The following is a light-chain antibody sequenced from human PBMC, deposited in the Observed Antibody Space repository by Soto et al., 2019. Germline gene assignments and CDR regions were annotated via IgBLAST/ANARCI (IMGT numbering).Light chain of an antibody. CDR3: GSNVGLNTYV. Sequence: QSALTQPASVSGSPGQSITISCTGASSHIETYNLVSWYQQHPGKVPKLIIYEVFKRPSGVSDRFPGSKSGDTASLTISGLQAEDEADYHCGSNVGLNTYVFGTGTKVTVL. CDR1: SSHIETYNL. CDR2: EVF. J-gene: IGLJ1*01. V-gene: IGLV2-23*02.